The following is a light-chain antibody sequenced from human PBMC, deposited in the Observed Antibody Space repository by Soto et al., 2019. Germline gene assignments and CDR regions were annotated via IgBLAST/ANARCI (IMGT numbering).Light chain of an antibody. Sequence: EIVMTQSPANLSVSPGERATLSCRASQSVSTKLAWYRHKPGQAPRLLIYGASTRATGIPARFSGSGSGTEFTLTINSLQSEDFAVYYCQQYKNWPHFTFGPGTTVDIK. CDR2: GAS. CDR3: QQYKNWPHFT. V-gene: IGKV3-15*01. J-gene: IGKJ3*01. CDR1: QSVSTK.